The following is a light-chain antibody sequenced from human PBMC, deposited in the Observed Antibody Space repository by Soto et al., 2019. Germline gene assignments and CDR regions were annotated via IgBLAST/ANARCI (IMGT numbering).Light chain of an antibody. Sequence: QSALTQPASVSGSPGQSITISCTGTSSDVGGYNYVSWYQQHPGKAPKLMIYDVSNRPSGVSNRFSGSKSGKTASLTISGLPAEDEADYYCSSYTSSSTLVVFGGGTKVTVL. CDR3: SSYTSSSTLVV. CDR1: SSDVGGYNY. CDR2: DVS. V-gene: IGLV2-14*01. J-gene: IGLJ2*01.